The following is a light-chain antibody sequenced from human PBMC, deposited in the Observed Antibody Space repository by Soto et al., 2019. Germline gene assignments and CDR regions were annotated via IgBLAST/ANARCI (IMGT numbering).Light chain of an antibody. CDR3: SSYTSSGTVV. CDR1: SSDVGAYNY. J-gene: IGLJ3*02. Sequence: QSALTQPASVSGSPGQSITISCTGTSSDVGAYNYVSWYQQHPGKAPKLMIYEVSYRPSGVSNRFSASKSGNTASLTISGLQAEDEADYYCSSYTSSGTVVFGGGTKLTVL. CDR2: EVS. V-gene: IGLV2-14*01.